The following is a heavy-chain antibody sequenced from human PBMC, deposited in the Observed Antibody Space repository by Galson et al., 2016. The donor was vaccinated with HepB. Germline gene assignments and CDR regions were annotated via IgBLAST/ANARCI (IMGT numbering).Heavy chain of an antibody. J-gene: IGHJ4*02. CDR1: GFISSSYG. V-gene: IGHV3-33*01. D-gene: IGHD1-26*01. CDR2: IWYDGNE. CDR3: ARGRNGFGSSTDR. Sequence: SLRLSCAASGFISSSYGMHWVRQAPGKGLEWVAVIWYDGNEYYADSVKGRFTISRDNSKNTLYLQMNTLRAEDTAVYYCARGRNGFGSSTDRWGQGTLVTVSS.